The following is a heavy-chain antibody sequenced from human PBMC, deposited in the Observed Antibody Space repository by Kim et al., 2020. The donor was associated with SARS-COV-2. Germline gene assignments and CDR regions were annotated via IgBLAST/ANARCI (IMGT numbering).Heavy chain of an antibody. Sequence: GGSLRLSCAASGFTVSSNYMSWVRQAPGKGLEWVSVIYSGGSTYYADSVKGRFTISRDNSKNTLYLQMNSLRAEDTAVYYCARDAPDYGDYVDPYWYFDLWGRGTLVTVSS. J-gene: IGHJ2*01. D-gene: IGHD4-17*01. V-gene: IGHV3-66*01. CDR2: IYSGGST. CDR1: GFTVSSNY. CDR3: ARDAPDYGDYVDPYWYFDL.